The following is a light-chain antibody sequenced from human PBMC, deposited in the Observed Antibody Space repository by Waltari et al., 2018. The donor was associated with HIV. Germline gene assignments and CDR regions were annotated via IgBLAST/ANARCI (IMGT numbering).Light chain of an antibody. CDR3: CSYAGSNTHV. CDR2: EVS. Sequence: QSALTQPASVSGSPGQSITISCTGTSSDVGSYNLFSWYQQHPGKAPKLLIYEVSKRPSGVSNRFSAPKSANTAALTISGLQAEDEADYYCCSYAGSNTHVFGTGTKVTVL. CDR1: SSDVGSYNL. V-gene: IGLV2-23*02. J-gene: IGLJ1*01.